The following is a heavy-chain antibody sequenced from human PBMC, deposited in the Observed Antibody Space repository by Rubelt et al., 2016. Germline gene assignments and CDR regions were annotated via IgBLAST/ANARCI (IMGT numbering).Heavy chain of an antibody. D-gene: IGHD2-21*01. J-gene: IGHJ5*01. CDR3: ARSHVVFAFDS. CDR2: STPDSGGT. V-gene: IGHV1-2*02. Sequence: QVQLVQSGAEVKKPGASVKVSCQASGYTFTDSYVHWVRQAPGQGLEWMRWSTPDSGGTNSAQSLQGRVPMTRDTSTRTAYMELNRLRSDDTAMYYWARSHVVFAFDSWGQGSLVTVSS. CDR1: GYTFTDSY.